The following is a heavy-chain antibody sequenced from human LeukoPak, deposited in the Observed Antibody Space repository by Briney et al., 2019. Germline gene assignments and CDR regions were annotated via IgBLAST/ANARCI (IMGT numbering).Heavy chain of an antibody. D-gene: IGHD1-26*01. Sequence: GGSLRLSCAASGFTFSDFAMNWVRQAPGKGLNWVSGISGSGDSTSDADSVKGRFIISRDNSKNTLYLQMNSLRAEDTAVYYCAKVGGTLFRESLMYYYYGMDVWGQGTTVIVSS. V-gene: IGHV3-23*01. CDR3: AKVGGTLFRESLMYYYYGMDV. J-gene: IGHJ6*02. CDR1: GFTFSDFA. CDR2: ISGSGDST.